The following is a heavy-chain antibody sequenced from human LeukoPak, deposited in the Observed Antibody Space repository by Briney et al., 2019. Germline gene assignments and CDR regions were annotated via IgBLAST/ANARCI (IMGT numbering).Heavy chain of an antibody. CDR3: ASFNYDSSYY. CDR1: GFTFSSYA. J-gene: IGHJ4*02. D-gene: IGHD3-22*01. CDR2: ISSNGGST. V-gene: IGHV3-64*01. Sequence: AGGSLRLSCAASGFTFSSYAMHWVRQAPGKGLEYVSAISSNGGSTYYANSVKGRFTISRDNSKNTLYLQMGSLRAKDMAVHYCASFNYDSSYYWGQGTLVTVSS.